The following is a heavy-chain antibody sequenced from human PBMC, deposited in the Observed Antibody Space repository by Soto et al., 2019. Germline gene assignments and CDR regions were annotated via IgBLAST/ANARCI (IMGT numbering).Heavy chain of an antibody. CDR2: MNPNSGNT. CDR3: AREAGYCTNGVCYYYYYGMDV. Sequence: ASVKVSCKASGYTFTSYDINWVRQATGQGLEWMGWMNPNSGNTGYAQKFQGRVTMTRNTSISTAYMELSSLRSEDTAVYYCAREAGYCTNGVCYYYYYGMDVWGQGTTVTVSS. J-gene: IGHJ6*02. V-gene: IGHV1-8*01. D-gene: IGHD2-8*01. CDR1: GYTFTSYD.